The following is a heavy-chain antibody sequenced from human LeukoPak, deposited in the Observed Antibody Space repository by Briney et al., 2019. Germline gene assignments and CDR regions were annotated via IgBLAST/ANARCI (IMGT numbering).Heavy chain of an antibody. D-gene: IGHD3-10*01. CDR1: RGTFDSYG. V-gene: IGHV1-69*05. CDR3: ARGELGARSGFSFFDY. Sequence: SVKVSCKAPRGTFDSYGISWVRQAPGQGLEWMGGVMAIFGGVKYGQKFQGRATITTDASTSTAYMELRSLTSEDTGIYYCARGELGARSGFSFFDYWGQGTLVTVSS. J-gene: IGHJ4*02. CDR2: VMAIFGGV.